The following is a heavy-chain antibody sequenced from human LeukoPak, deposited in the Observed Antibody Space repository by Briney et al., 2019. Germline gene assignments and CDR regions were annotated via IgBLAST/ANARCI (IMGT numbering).Heavy chain of an antibody. Sequence: SETLSLTCTVSGGSISSSSYYWGWIRQPPWKGLEWIGSIYYSGSTYYNPSLKSRVTISVDTSKNQFSLKLSSVTAADTAVYYCARPVANDFWSGYPYWYFDLWGRGTLVTVSS. J-gene: IGHJ2*01. CDR2: IYYSGST. V-gene: IGHV4-39*01. D-gene: IGHD3-3*01. CDR1: GGSISSSSYY. CDR3: ARPVANDFWSGYPYWYFDL.